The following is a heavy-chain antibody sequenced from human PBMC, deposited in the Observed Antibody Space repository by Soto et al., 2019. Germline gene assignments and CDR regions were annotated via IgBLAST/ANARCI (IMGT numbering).Heavy chain of an antibody. CDR3: ARSEGGYSSRWYDFTGMDV. D-gene: IGHD6-13*01. J-gene: IGHJ6*02. V-gene: IGHV3-21*01. Sequence: PGGSLRLSCAASGFTFSNYAMNWVRQAPGKGLEWVSSISGRTTDMNWVRSSSIYIYYADSVKGRFTISRDNAKNSMYLQMNSLRDEDTAVYYCARSEGGYSSRWYDFTGMDVWGQGTTVTVSS. CDR2: ISGRTTDMNWVRSSSIYI. CDR1: GFTFSNYA.